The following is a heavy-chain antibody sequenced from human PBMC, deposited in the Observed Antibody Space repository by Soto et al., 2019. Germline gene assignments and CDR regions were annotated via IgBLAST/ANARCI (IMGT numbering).Heavy chain of an antibody. CDR1: GFTFSSYA. D-gene: IGHD6-13*01. CDR2: ISGSGGST. CDR3: AKDRVAAAPRWYYYGMDV. J-gene: IGHJ6*02. V-gene: IGHV3-23*01. Sequence: EVQLLESGGGLVQPGGSLRLSCAASGFTFSSYAMSWVRQAPGKGLEWVSAISGSGGSTYYADSVKGRFTISRDNSKNTLYLQMNSLRAEDTAVYYCAKDRVAAAPRWYYYGMDVWGQGTTVTVSS.